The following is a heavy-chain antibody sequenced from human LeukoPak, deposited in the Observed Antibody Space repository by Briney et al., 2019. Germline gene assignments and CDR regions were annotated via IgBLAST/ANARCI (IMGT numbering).Heavy chain of an antibody. D-gene: IGHD1-26*01. CDR3: ARGESGSYYVFDY. CDR1: GFTFSSYA. V-gene: IGHV3-30*04. Sequence: PGRSLRLSCAASGFTFSSYAMHWVRQAPGKGLEWVAVISYDGSNKYYADSVKGRFTISRDNSKNTLYLQMNSLRAEDTAVYYCARGESGSYYVFDYWGQGTLVTVSS. J-gene: IGHJ4*02. CDR2: ISYDGSNK.